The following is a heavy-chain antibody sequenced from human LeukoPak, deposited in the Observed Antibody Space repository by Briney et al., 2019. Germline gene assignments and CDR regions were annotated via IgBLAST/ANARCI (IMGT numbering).Heavy chain of an antibody. CDR3: ARYRIAALGDLNFDY. CDR1: DYTFTSYG. Sequence: ASVKVSCKASDYTFTSYGISWVRQAPGQGLEWMGWISAYNDNTNYAQKLQDRVTMTTDTSTSTAYMELRSLRSDDTAVYYCARYRIAALGDLNFDYWGQGTLVTVSS. V-gene: IGHV1-18*01. J-gene: IGHJ4*02. CDR2: ISAYNDNT. D-gene: IGHD6-6*01.